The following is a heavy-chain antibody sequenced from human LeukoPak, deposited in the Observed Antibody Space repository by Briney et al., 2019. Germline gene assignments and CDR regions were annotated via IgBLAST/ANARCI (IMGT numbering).Heavy chain of an antibody. CDR3: AKELRGYSYGLRNNWFDP. V-gene: IGHV3-30*18. CDR2: ISYDGSNK. CDR1: GFTFSSYG. J-gene: IGHJ5*02. Sequence: GGSLRLSCAASGFTFSSYGMHWVRQAPGKGLEWVAVISYDGSNKYYADSVKGRFTITRDNPKNTLYLQMISLRAEDTAVYYCAKELRGYSYGLRNNWFDPWAQGTLVTVSS. D-gene: IGHD5-18*01.